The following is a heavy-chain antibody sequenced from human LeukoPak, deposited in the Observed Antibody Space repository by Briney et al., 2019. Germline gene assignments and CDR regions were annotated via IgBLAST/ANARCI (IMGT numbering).Heavy chain of an antibody. Sequence: SETLSLTCAVYGGSFSGYYWSWIRQPPGKGLEWIGEINHSGSTNYNPSLKGRVTISVDTSKNQFSLKLSSVTAADTAVYYCASGQGAYDSSGYYFDYWGQGTLVTVSS. V-gene: IGHV4-34*01. CDR2: INHSGST. CDR1: GGSFSGYY. J-gene: IGHJ4*02. D-gene: IGHD3-22*01. CDR3: ASGQGAYDSSGYYFDY.